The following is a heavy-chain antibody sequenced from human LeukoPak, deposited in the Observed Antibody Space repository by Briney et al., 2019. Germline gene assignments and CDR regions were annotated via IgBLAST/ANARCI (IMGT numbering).Heavy chain of an antibody. Sequence: QPGGSLRLSCAASGFTFSSYAMSWVRQAPGKGLEWVSAVSGSGGSTYYADSVKGRFTISRDNSKNTLYLQMNSLRAEDTAVYYCAKDQCSSTSCYYDYWGQGTLVTVSS. CDR3: AKDQCSSTSCYYDY. CDR1: GFTFSSYA. V-gene: IGHV3-23*01. J-gene: IGHJ4*02. D-gene: IGHD2-2*01. CDR2: VSGSGGST.